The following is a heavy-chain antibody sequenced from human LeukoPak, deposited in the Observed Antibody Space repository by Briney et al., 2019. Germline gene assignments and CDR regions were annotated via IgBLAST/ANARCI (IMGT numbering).Heavy chain of an antibody. CDR3: AGGDIVVVPAASAY. CDR1: GGSISSYY. V-gene: IGHV4-4*07. D-gene: IGHD2-2*01. Sequence: SETLSLTCTVSGGSISSYYWSWIRQPAGKGLEWIGRIYTSGSTNYNPSLKSRVTMSVDTSKNQSSLKLSSVTAADTAVYYCAGGDIVVVPAASAYWGQGTLVTVSS. J-gene: IGHJ4*02. CDR2: IYTSGST.